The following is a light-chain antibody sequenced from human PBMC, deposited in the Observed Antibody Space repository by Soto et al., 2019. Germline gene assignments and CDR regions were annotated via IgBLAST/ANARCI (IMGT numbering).Light chain of an antibody. V-gene: IGKV3-15*01. J-gene: IGKJ1*01. Sequence: EIVMTQSPATLSVSPGERATLSCRASQSVSSNLAWYQQTPCQAPRLLIYGASTRATGIPARFSGSGSGTEFTLTISSLQSEDFAVYYCQQYNNWPPWTFGQGTKVEIK. CDR1: QSVSSN. CDR2: GAS. CDR3: QQYNNWPPWT.